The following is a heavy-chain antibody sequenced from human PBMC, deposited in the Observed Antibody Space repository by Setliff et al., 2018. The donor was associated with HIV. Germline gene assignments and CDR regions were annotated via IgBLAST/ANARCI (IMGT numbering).Heavy chain of an antibody. V-gene: IGHV4-4*07. J-gene: IGHJ6*03. CDR3: ARVNGIELSVHYYFMDV. CDR1: ADSLDGYY. CDR2: IQIIGST. D-gene: IGHD1-7*01. Sequence: PSETLSLTCTVSADSLDGYYWAWIRQPAGKGLEWIGRIQIIGSTDSNHSLMSRVTMSLDAFKNQFSLRLISVTPAYTGVYYCARVNGIELSVHYYFMDVWGKGTMVTVSS.